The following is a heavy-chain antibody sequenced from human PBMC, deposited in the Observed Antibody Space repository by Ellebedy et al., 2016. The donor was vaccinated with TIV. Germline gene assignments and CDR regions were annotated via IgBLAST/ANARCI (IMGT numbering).Heavy chain of an antibody. CDR1: GYTLTELS. Sequence: ASVKVSCKVSGYTLTELSMHWVRQAPGKGLEWMGGFHPEDGERIYGQKFQGRVTMTEDISTDTAYMELSSLTPEDTAVYYCAAVRIQIWFPNWFDPWGQGTLVTVSS. V-gene: IGHV1-24*01. J-gene: IGHJ5*02. CDR3: AAVRIQIWFPNWFDP. D-gene: IGHD5-18*01. CDR2: FHPEDGER.